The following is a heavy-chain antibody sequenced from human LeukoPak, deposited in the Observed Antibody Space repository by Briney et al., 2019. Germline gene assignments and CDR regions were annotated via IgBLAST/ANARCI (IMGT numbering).Heavy chain of an antibody. J-gene: IGHJ5*02. D-gene: IGHD3-9*01. CDR3: ARSYYDILTGLWNWFDP. CDR1: GGSFSGYY. Sequence: PSETLSLTCAVYGGSFSGYYWSWIRQPPGKGLEWIGYIYYSGSTNYNPSLKSRVTISVDTSKNQFSLKLSSVTAADTAVYYCARSYYDILTGLWNWFDPWGQGTLVTVSS. CDR2: IYYSGST. V-gene: IGHV4-59*01.